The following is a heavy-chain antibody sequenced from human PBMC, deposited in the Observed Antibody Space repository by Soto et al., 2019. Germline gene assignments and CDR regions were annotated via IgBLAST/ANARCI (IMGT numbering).Heavy chain of an antibody. V-gene: IGHV4-38-2*01. CDR3: ARVSYFDGGGFYYYFDY. CDR2: MYHSGST. J-gene: IGHJ4*02. D-gene: IGHD3-22*01. CDR1: GYSISSGYY. Sequence: SETLSLTCAVSGYSISSGYYWGWIRQPPGKGLQWIGNMYHSGSTYYNPSPKSRVTISIDTSKNQFSLKLSSVTAADKAVYYCARVSYFDGGGFYYYFDYWGQGTLVTVSS.